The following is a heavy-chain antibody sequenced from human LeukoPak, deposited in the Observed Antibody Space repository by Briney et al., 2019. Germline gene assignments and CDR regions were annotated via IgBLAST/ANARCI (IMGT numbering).Heavy chain of an antibody. V-gene: IGHV4-34*01. Sequence: PSETLSLTCAVYGGSFSGYYWSWIRQPPGKGLEWIGEINHSGSTNYNPSLKSRVTISVDTSKNQFSLKLSSVTAADTAVYYCARMGITMVRGVPTYFDYWGQGTLVTVSS. CDR2: INHSGST. D-gene: IGHD3-10*01. J-gene: IGHJ4*02. CDR3: ARMGITMVRGVPTYFDY. CDR1: GGSFSGYY.